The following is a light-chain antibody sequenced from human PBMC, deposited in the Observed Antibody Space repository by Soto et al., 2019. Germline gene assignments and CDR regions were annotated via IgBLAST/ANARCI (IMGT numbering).Light chain of an antibody. J-gene: IGLJ2*01. CDR2: GDT. V-gene: IGLV1-40*01. CDR1: SSTIGAGFD. CDR3: QSYDTALSVYVV. Sequence: QSVLTQPPSVSGAPGQRVTISCTGGSSTIGAGFDVHWYQQLPGTAPKLLIYGDTNRPSGVPDRFSGSKSGTSASLVITGLQAQDEADYSCQSYDTALSVYVVFGGGTQLTVL.